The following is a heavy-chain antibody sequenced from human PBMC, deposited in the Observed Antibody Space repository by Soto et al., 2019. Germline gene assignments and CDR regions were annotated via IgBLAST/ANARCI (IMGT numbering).Heavy chain of an antibody. CDR1: GGSFSGYY. CDR3: ARGGSGSSWYRVYYYGMDV. D-gene: IGHD6-13*01. CDR2: INHSGST. Sequence: PSETLSLTCAVYGGSFSGYYWSWIRQPPGKGLEWIGEINHSGSTNYNPSLKSRVAISVDTSKNQFSLKLSSVTAADTAVYYCARGGSGSSWYRVYYYGMDVWGQGTTVTVSS. J-gene: IGHJ6*02. V-gene: IGHV4-34*01.